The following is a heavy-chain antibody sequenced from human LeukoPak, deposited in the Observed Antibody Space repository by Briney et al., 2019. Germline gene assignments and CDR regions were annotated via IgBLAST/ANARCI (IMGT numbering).Heavy chain of an antibody. Sequence: GSLRLSCAASGFTFSSYGMHWVRQAPGKGLEWVAVISYDGSNKYYADSVKGRFTISRDNSKNTLYLQMNSLRAEDTAVYYCAKSLYWGDFDYWGQGTLVTVSS. CDR1: GFTFSSYG. CDR2: ISYDGSNK. CDR3: AKSLYWGDFDY. D-gene: IGHD2-8*02. J-gene: IGHJ4*02. V-gene: IGHV3-30*18.